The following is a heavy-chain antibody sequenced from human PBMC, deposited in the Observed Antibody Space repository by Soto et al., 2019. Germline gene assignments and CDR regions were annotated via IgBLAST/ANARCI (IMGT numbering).Heavy chain of an antibody. J-gene: IGHJ6*03. V-gene: IGHV3-66*01. CDR2: IYSGGST. CDR3: ARDQDRGYSYGSYYYYYMDV. D-gene: IGHD5-18*01. Sequence: ESGGGLVQPGGSLRLSCAASGFTVSSNYMSWVRQAPGKGLEWVSVIYSGGSTYYADSVKGRFTISRDNSKNTLYLQMNSLRAEDTAVYYCARDQDRGYSYGSYYYYYMDVWGKGTTVTVSS. CDR1: GFTVSSNY.